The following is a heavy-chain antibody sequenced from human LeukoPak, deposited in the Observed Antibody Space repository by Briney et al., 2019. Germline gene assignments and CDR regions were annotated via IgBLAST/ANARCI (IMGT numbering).Heavy chain of an antibody. V-gene: IGHV3-21*01. CDR1: GFTFSSYS. CDR3: ARDSIVVVPAGYYYYGMDV. J-gene: IGHJ6*04. Sequence: PGGSLRLSCAASGFTFSSYSMNWVRQAPGKGLEWVSSISSRSSYIYYADSVKGRFTISRDNAKNSLYLQMNSLRAEDTAVYYCARDSIVVVPAGYYYYGMDVWGKGTTVTVSS. D-gene: IGHD2-2*01. CDR2: ISSRSSYI.